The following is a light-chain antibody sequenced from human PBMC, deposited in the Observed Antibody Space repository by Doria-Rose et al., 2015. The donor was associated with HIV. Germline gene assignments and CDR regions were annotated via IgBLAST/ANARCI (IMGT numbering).Light chain of an antibody. CDR2: DAS. CDR1: QRVKSSY. J-gene: IGKJ5*01. CDR3: QQYGTSRGT. Sequence: EIVLTQSPGTLSLSPGERATLSCRASQRVKSSYLAWYQQKPGQAPRLLIYDASTRATGIPDRFSGSGSGTDFTLTISRLEREDVAVYYCQQYGTSRGTFGQGTRLEIK. V-gene: IGKV3-20*01.